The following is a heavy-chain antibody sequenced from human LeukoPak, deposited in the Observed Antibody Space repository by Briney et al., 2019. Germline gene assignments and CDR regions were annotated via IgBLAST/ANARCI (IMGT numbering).Heavy chain of an antibody. D-gene: IGHD4-17*01. CDR2: FDPEDGET. J-gene: IGHJ5*02. CDR1: GYTLTELS. Sequence: ASVKVSCKVSGYTLTELSMHWVRQAPGKGLEWMGGFDPEDGETIYAQKFQGRVTMTEDTSTDTAYMELSSLRSEDTAVYYCATEPSTVTTAPAAGDFWFDPWGQGTLVTVSS. CDR3: ATEPSTVTTAPAAGDFWFDP. V-gene: IGHV1-24*01.